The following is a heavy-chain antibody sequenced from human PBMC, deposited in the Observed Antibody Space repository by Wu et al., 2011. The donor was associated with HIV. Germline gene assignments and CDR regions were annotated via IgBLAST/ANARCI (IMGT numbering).Heavy chain of an antibody. CDR2: LIPSFGTS. V-gene: IGHV1-69*14. Sequence: QVQLVQSGAEVKKPGSSVKVSCKASGDSLNFYAITWVRQAPGQGLEWMGRLIPSFGTSNYAQKLQGRVTITVDKSTSTAYMELSSLRSEDTAVYYCARPRERWLQFEKGSDAFHIWGQGTMVTVSS. J-gene: IGHJ3*02. CDR1: GDSLNFYA. CDR3: ARPRERWLQFEKGSDAFHI. D-gene: IGHD5-24*01.